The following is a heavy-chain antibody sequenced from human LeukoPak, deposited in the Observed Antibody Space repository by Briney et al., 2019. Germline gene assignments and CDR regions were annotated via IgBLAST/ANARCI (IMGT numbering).Heavy chain of an antibody. CDR1: GYTFTSYG. J-gene: IGHJ6*02. D-gene: IGHD5-18*01. Sequence: VASVKVSCKASGYTFTSYGIDWVRQAPGQGLEWMGWISAYNGNTNYAQKLQGRVSMTTDTSTSTAYMELRSLRSDDTAVYYCAREYTYGAYYYGMDVWGQGTTVTVSS. CDR3: AREYTYGAYYYGMDV. V-gene: IGHV1-18*01. CDR2: ISAYNGNT.